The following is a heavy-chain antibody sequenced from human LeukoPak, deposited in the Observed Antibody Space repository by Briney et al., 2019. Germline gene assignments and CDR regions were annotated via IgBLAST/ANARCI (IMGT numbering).Heavy chain of an antibody. V-gene: IGHV3-48*03. CDR1: GFTFSSYE. Sequence: GGSLRLSCAASGFTFSSYEMNWVRQAPGKGLEWVSYISSSGSTIYYADSVKGRFTISRDNAKNSLYLQMNSLRAEDTAVYYCAREISSRRYSSTSLYYYYYYMDVWGKGTTVTISS. CDR3: AREISSRRYSSTSLYYYYYYMDV. J-gene: IGHJ6*03. D-gene: IGHD2-2*01. CDR2: ISSSGSTI.